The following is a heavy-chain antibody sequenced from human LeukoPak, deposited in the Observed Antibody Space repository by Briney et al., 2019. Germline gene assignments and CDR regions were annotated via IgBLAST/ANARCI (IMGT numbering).Heavy chain of an antibody. V-gene: IGHV4-30-4*01. CDR1: GGSISSGDYY. Sequence: PSQTLSLTCTVSGGSISSGDYYWSWIRQPPGKGLEWIGYIYYSGSTYYNPSLKSRVTISVDTSKNQFSLELSSVTAADTAVYYCARLVKEYYDILTGYYPFDYWGQGTLVTVSS. D-gene: IGHD3-9*01. CDR3: ARLVKEYYDILTGYYPFDY. CDR2: IYYSGST. J-gene: IGHJ4*02.